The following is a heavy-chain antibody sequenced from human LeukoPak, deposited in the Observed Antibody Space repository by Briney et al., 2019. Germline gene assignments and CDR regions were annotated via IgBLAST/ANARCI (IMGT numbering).Heavy chain of an antibody. J-gene: IGHJ4*02. D-gene: IGHD2-21*02. CDR3: AKVPPYCGGDCYPTEDPYDY. Sequence: PGGSLRLSCAASGFTFSSYGMHWVRQAPGKGLEWVAVISYDGSNKYYADSVKGRFTISRDNSKNTLYLQMNSLRAEDTAVYYCAKVPPYCGGDCYPTEDPYDYWGQGTLVTVSS. V-gene: IGHV3-30*18. CDR1: GFTFSSYG. CDR2: ISYDGSNK.